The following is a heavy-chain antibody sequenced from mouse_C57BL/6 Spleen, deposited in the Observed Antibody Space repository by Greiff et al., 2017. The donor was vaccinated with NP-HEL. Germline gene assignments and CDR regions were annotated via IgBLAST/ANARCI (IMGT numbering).Heavy chain of an antibody. Sequence: VKVVESGAELVRPGTSVKMSCKASGYTFTNYWIGWAKQRPGHGLEWIGDIYPGGGYTNYNEKFKGKATLTADKSSSTAYMQFSSLTSEDSAIYYCARSHYDYDGDYFDYWGQGTTLTVSS. J-gene: IGHJ2*01. D-gene: IGHD2-4*01. V-gene: IGHV1-63*01. CDR1: GYTFTNYW. CDR3: ARSHYDYDGDYFDY. CDR2: IYPGGGYT.